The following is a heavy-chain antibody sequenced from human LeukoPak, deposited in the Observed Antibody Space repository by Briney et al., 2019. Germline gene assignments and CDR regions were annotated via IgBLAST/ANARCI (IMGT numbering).Heavy chain of an antibody. J-gene: IGHJ4*02. CDR3: TSNGYYSLDY. V-gene: IGHV3-21*04. D-gene: IGHD3-3*01. CDR2: ISSSSSYI. CDR1: GFTFSSYS. Sequence: GGPLRLSCAASGFTFSSYSMKWVRQAPGKGLEWVSSISSSSSYIHYADSVKGRFTISRDNAKNSLYLQMNSLRAEDTAVYYCTSNGYYSLDYWGQGTLVTVSS.